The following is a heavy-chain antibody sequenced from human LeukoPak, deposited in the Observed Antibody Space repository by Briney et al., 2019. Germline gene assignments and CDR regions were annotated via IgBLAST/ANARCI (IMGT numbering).Heavy chain of an antibody. D-gene: IGHD3-22*01. CDR3: AREYYYDSSGQGLHWYFDL. J-gene: IGHJ2*01. CDR1: GYTFTSYA. V-gene: IGHV7-4-1*02. CDR2: INTNTGNP. Sequence: ASVKVSCKASGYTFTSYAMNWVRQAPGQGLEWMGWINTNTGNPTYAQGFTGRFVFSLDTSVSTAYLQISSLKAEDTAVYYCAREYYYDSSGQGLHWYFDLWGRDTLVTVSS.